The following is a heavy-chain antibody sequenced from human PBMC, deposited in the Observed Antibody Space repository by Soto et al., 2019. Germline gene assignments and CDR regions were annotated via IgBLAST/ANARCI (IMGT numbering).Heavy chain of an antibody. V-gene: IGHV1-69*01. Sequence: QVQLVQSGAEVKKPGSSVKVSCKASGGTFSSYAINWVRQAPGQGLEWMGGIIPIFGTANYAQKFQGRVTITADETPSTAYMELSSLRPQDTAVYYCARLGTAPGVHWGQGTLVTVSS. CDR1: GGTFSSYA. CDR2: IIPIFGTA. D-gene: IGHD3-16*01. CDR3: ARLGTAPGVH. J-gene: IGHJ4*02.